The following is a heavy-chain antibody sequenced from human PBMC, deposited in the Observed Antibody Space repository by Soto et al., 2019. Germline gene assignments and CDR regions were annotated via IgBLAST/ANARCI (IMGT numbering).Heavy chain of an antibody. CDR2: IAYDESHV. V-gene: IGHV3-30-3*01. D-gene: IGHD3-16*01. J-gene: IGHJ5*02. CDR3: ARELQPKAIHGVMYS. Sequence: PGGSLRLSCAASGFTFSNFAMNWVRQAPGKGLEWLAIIAYDESHVDYADSVKGRFTISRDNSNNTLYLHMSSLSADDTAVYFCARELQPKAIHGVMYSWGQGTLVTVSS. CDR1: GFTFSNFA.